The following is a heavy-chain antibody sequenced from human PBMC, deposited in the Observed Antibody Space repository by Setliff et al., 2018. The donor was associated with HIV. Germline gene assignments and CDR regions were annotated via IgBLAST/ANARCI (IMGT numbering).Heavy chain of an antibody. CDR3: ARGRNFGSGSPHPTLDL. Sequence: ETLSLPCVVYGSTFIDYSWSWIRHPPGKGLEWIGDMSLRENEIYNPSHRGRVTLSLDPSKRLFSLNLTSVTAADTAVYFCARGRNFGSGSPHPTLDLWGPGTLVTVSS. D-gene: IGHD3-10*01. CDR2: MSLRENE. V-gene: IGHV4-34*01. CDR1: GSTFIDYS. J-gene: IGHJ1*01.